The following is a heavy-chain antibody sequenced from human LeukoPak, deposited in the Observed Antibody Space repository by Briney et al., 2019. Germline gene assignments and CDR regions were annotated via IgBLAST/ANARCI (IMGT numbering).Heavy chain of an antibody. CDR3: ATGANLFQF. D-gene: IGHD1-14*01. CDR2: IRHDGSQT. V-gene: IGHV3-7*01. J-gene: IGHJ4*02. Sequence: PGGSLRLSCAASGFIFTDSWMSWVRQAPGKGLEWVANIRHDGSQTYYLDSVKGRFTLSRDNAKNEVYLEMNNLRGADTAVYYCATGANLFQFWGQGTLVTVSS. CDR1: GFIFTDSW.